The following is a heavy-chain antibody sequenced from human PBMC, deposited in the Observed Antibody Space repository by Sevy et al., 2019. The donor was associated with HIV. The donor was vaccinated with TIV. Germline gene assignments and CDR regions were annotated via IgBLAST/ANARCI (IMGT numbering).Heavy chain of an antibody. V-gene: IGHV3-7*01. CDR2: IKQDGSEK. CDR1: GFTFSSYW. J-gene: IGHJ4*02. CDR3: ARDRYYYDSSGYFPPFEY. D-gene: IGHD3-22*01. Sequence: GGSLRLSCAASGFTFSSYWMSWVRQAPGKGLEWVANIKQDGSEKYYVDSVKGRFTISRDNAKNSLYLQMNSLRAEDKAVYYCARDRYYYDSSGYFPPFEYWGQGTLVTVSS.